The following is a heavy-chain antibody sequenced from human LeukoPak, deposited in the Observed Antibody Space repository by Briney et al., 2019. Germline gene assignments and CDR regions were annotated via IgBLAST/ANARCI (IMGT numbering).Heavy chain of an antibody. CDR2: IKQDGSEK. CDR3: TSSSGDYSY. J-gene: IGHJ4*02. D-gene: IGHD4-17*01. Sequence: GGSLRLSCATSGFIFSSYWMSWVRQAPGKGLEWVANIKQDGSEKQYVASVKGRFTISRDNAKNSLYLQMNSLRAEDTAVYYCTSSSGDYSYWGQGTLVTVSS. V-gene: IGHV3-7*01. CDR1: GFIFSSYW.